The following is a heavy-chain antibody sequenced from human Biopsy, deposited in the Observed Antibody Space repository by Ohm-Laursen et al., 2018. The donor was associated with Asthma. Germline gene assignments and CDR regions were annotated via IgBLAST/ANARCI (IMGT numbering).Heavy chain of an antibody. CDR3: ARERAGVLGSYNGMDV. J-gene: IGHJ6*02. Sequence: SLRLSCSASGFTVSSNYMSWVRQVAGKGLDWVAVVTYDGISQYYAESVKGRFTISRDNSRNTLNLQMNSVRPDDTAVYFCARERAGVLGSYNGMDVWGPGTTVSVSS. V-gene: IGHV3-30*03. CDR1: GFTVSSNY. CDR2: VTYDGISQ. D-gene: IGHD2-8*01.